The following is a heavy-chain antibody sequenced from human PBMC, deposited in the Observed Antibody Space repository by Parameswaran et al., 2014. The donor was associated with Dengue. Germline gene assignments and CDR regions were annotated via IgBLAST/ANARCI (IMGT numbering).Heavy chain of an antibody. Sequence: WVRQALDQGLEWMGGIIPIFGTANYAQKFQGRVTITADKSTSTAYMELSSLRSEDTAVYYCARAYYDSSGYYYDEGGFDLWGRGTLVTVSS. V-gene: IGHV1-69*06. J-gene: IGHJ2*01. CDR3: ARAYYDSSGYYYDEGGFDL. CDR2: IIPIFGTA. D-gene: IGHD3-22*01.